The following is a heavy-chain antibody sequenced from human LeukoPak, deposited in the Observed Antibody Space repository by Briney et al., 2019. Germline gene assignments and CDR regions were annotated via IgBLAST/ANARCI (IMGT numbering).Heavy chain of an antibody. V-gene: IGHV3-7*01. CDR2: IKQDGSEK. CDR1: GFTFSGYW. D-gene: IGHD1-26*01. Sequence: GGSLRLSCAASGFTFSGYWMSWVRQTPEKGLEWVANIKQDGSEKYYVDSVKGRFTISRDNAKNSLFPQMNSLRADDTAVYYCARDKIVGPTTLDYWGQGTLVTVSS. J-gene: IGHJ4*02. CDR3: ARDKIVGPTTLDY.